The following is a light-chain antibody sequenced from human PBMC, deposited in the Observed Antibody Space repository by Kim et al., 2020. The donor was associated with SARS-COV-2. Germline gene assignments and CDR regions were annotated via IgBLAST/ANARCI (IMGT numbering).Light chain of an antibody. CDR2: DSS. J-gene: IGKJ1*01. CDR3: QQYHRSPT. Sequence: LSPGERVPLSCRASQSLPPSQLAWYQQKPGQAPRLLIYDSSNRATGIPGRFSGSGSGTDFTFTISRLEPEDFAVYYCQQYHRSPTFGRGTEVDIK. V-gene: IGKV3-20*01. CDR1: QSLPPSQ.